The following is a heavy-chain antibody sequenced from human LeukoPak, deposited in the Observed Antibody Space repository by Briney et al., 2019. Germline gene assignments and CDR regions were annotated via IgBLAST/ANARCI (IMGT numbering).Heavy chain of an antibody. J-gene: IGHJ4*01. Sequence: GESLKISCKGSGYSFTNYWIGWVRQKPGKGLEYMGIIYTVDSDTRYSPSFQGQVTISVDKSINTAYLQWTTLKASDTAVYYCARGGSGWYFDYWGHGGLVTVSS. V-gene: IGHV5-51*01. D-gene: IGHD6-19*01. CDR1: GYSFTNYW. CDR3: ARGGSGWYFDY. CDR2: IYTVDSDT.